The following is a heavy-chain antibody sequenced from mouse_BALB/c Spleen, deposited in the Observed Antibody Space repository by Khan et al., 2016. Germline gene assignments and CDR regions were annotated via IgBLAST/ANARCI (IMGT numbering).Heavy chain of an antibody. Sequence: VQLQQSGAELVRPGTSVKMSCKAAGYRITDYWIGWVKQRPGHGLEWIGDIYPGGDYTKYNEKFKGKGTLTADTSYNTVYMQLSSLTSEDSAIYYCSRNSYGGRFGAIDHWCQGTSVTVSS. V-gene: IGHV1-63*02. J-gene: IGHJ4*01. D-gene: IGHD1-1*01. CDR3: SRNSYGGRFGAIDH. CDR1: GYRITDYW. CDR2: IYPGGDYT.